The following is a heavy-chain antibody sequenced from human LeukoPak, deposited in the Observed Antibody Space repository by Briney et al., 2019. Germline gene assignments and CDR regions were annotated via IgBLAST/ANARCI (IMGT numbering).Heavy chain of an antibody. J-gene: IGHJ1*01. CDR3: ARATWATQLEH. Sequence: SETLSLTCAVSGGSISSGDYYWSWLRQPPGKGLEWIGHINYSGSTYYVPSLINRVTISQDTSKSQFSLNLGSVTAADTAVYYRARATWATQLEHWGQGILVTVSS. CDR2: INYSGST. V-gene: IGHV4-30-4*01. D-gene: IGHD5-24*01. CDR1: GGSISSGDYY.